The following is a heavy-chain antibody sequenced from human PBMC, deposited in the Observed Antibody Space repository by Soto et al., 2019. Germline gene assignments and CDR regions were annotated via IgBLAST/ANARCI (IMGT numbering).Heavy chain of an antibody. CDR3: AKDLPGSGLPDY. Sequence: EVQLLESGGGLVQPGGSLRLSCAASGFTFSSYAMSWVRQAPGKGLEWVSAISGSGGSTYYADSVKGRFTISRDNSKNTLYLQRNSLRAEDTAVDDCAKDLPGSGLPDYWGQGTLVTVSS. V-gene: IGHV3-23*01. CDR2: ISGSGGST. J-gene: IGHJ4*02. D-gene: IGHD2-8*02. CDR1: GFTFSSYA.